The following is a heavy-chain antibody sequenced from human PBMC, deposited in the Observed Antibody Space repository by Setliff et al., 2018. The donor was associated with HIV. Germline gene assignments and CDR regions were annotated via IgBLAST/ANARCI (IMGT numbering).Heavy chain of an antibody. V-gene: IGHV4-39*02. CDR1: GGSISRSVDY. J-gene: IGHJ4*02. D-gene: IGHD5-12*01. CDR3: TREGRGDPAMATTRIDY. CDR2: IYYSGTT. Sequence: SETLSLTCNVFGGSISRSVDYWGWVRQPPGKGPEWIGTIYYSGTTYYNPSLKTRVTISVDTSKTQFSLKLTSVTDADTAVYFCTREGRGDPAMATTRIDYWGQGKLVTVSS.